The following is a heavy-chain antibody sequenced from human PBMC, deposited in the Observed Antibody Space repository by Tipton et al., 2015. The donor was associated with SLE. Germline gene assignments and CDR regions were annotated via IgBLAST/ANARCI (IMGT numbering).Heavy chain of an antibody. CDR1: GFTFSSYG. J-gene: IGHJ4*02. CDR2: ISDSGDST. V-gene: IGHV3-23*01. CDR3: ARKYSSGWHFDY. Sequence: GSLRLSCAASGFTFSSYGMSWVRQAPGKGLEWVASISDSGDSTYYAESVRGRSTFSRDNAKNTLSLHINTLRVEDTAVYYCARKYSSGWHFDYWGQGALVTVSS. D-gene: IGHD6-25*01.